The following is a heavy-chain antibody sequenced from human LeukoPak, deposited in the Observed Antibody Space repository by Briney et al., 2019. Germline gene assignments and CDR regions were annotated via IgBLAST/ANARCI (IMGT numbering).Heavy chain of an antibody. CDR1: GFTFSSYA. J-gene: IGHJ4*02. D-gene: IGHD2-2*01. CDR3: ATNAIVVVPAAIPSAGY. Sequence: GGSLRLSCVASGFTFSSYAMSWVRQAPGKGLEWVSVISGSGGSTYYADSVKGRFTISRDNSKNTLYLQMNSLRAEDTAVYYCATNAIVVVPAAIPSAGYWGQGTLVTVSS. V-gene: IGHV3-23*01. CDR2: ISGSGGST.